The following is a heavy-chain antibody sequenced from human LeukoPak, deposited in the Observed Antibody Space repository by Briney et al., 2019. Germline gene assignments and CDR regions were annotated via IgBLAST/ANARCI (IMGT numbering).Heavy chain of an antibody. D-gene: IGHD2-21*02. CDR2: IYPGDYET. CDR3: ATPPGYCGNDCSFDH. V-gene: IGHV5-51*01. CDR1: GYSFSNYW. J-gene: IGHJ4*02. Sequence: GESLKTSCEGSGYSFSNYWIGWVRQMPGKGLEWIGIIYPGDYETRYSPSFQGLVTISVDKSISTAYLQWSSLKASDTAMYYCATPPGYCGNDCSFDHWGQGTLVTVSS.